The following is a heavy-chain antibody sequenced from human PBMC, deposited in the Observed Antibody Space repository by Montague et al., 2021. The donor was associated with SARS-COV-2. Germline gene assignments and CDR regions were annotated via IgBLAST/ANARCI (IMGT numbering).Heavy chain of an antibody. CDR3: ARDPTKWELGYAFDI. V-gene: IGHV3-11*01. Sequence: SLRLSCAASGFTFSDYYMRWIRQAPGKGLEWVSYISSSGRTIYNADSVKGRFTISRDNAKNSMYLQMNSLRAEDTAVYYCARDPTKWELGYAFDIWGQGTMVTVSS. J-gene: IGHJ3*02. CDR2: ISSSGRTI. CDR1: GFTFSDYY. D-gene: IGHD1-26*01.